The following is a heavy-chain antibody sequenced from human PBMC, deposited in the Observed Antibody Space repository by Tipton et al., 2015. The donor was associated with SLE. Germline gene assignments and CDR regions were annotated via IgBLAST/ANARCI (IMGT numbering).Heavy chain of an antibody. J-gene: IGHJ4*02. Sequence: QSGPEVKKPGASVTVSCKTSGYTFTNYGISWVRQAPGHGLEWMGWISAYNGVTYYTQKFQGRVTMTTDTSTSTAYMEVRSLRSDDTAVFYCARGPGGAAAGPADYWGQGTLVTVSS. CDR1: GYTFTNYG. CDR2: ISAYNGVT. CDR3: ARGPGGAAAGPADY. V-gene: IGHV1-18*01. D-gene: IGHD6-13*01.